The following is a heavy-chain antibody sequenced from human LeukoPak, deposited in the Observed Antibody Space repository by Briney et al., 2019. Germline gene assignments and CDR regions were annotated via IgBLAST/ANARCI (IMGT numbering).Heavy chain of an antibody. V-gene: IGHV3-23*01. Sequence: GGSLRLSCAASGFTFSSYAISLFRQAPGKGLEWVSSITGTSAGTYYTYSVKGRFTISRDNSKNTLYLQMNSLRAEDTAVYFCARERLERHLSFDYWGQGTLVTVSS. J-gene: IGHJ4*02. D-gene: IGHD1-1*01. CDR2: ITGTSAGT. CDR1: GFTFSSYA. CDR3: ARERLERHLSFDY.